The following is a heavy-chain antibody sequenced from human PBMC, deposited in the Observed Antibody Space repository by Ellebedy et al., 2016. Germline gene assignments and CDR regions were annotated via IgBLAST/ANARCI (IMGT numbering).Heavy chain of an antibody. CDR1: GYTFSSYT. CDR2: INTNPEDP. J-gene: IGHJ4*02. Sequence: ASVKVSCKASGYTFSSYTMNWVRQAPGQGLEWMGWINTNPEDPTYAQGFTGRFVFSLDTSVSTAYLQISSLEPDDTAVYYCARLNTYSTSSEIDYWGQGTLVTVSS. V-gene: IGHV7-4-1*02. D-gene: IGHD6-6*01. CDR3: ARLNTYSTSSEIDY.